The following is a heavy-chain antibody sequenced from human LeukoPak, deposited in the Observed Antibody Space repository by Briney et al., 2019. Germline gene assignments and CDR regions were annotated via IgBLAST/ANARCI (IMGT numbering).Heavy chain of an antibody. D-gene: IGHD6-19*01. CDR1: GGSISSYY. V-gene: IGHV4-59*01. Sequence: SETLSLTCTVSGGSISSYYWSWIRQPPGKGLEWIGYIYYSGSTNYNPSLKSRVTISVDTSKNQFSLKLSSVTAADTAAYYCARGVAVAGTFDYWGQGTLVTVSS. CDR3: ARGVAVAGTFDY. J-gene: IGHJ4*02. CDR2: IYYSGST.